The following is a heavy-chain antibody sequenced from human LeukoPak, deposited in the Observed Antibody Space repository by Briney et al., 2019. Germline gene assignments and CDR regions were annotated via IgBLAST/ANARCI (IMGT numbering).Heavy chain of an antibody. D-gene: IGHD1-26*01. Sequence: PGGSLRLSCAGSGFTFSNYGMHWVRQAPGKGPEWVAVISYDGTNKYYADSVKGRFTISRDNSKNTVYLQMNSLRAEDTAVYYCARGSIVGARGVGDHWGQGTLVTVSS. V-gene: IGHV3-30*03. J-gene: IGHJ4*02. CDR1: GFTFSNYG. CDR2: ISYDGTNK. CDR3: ARGSIVGARGVGDH.